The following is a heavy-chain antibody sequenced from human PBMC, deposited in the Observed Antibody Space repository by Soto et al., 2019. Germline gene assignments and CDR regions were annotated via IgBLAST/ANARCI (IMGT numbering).Heavy chain of an antibody. CDR2: ISGSGGST. CDR3: AKDMSSCSGGSCYINWFDP. Sequence: EVQLLESGGGLVQPGGSLRLSCAASGFTFSSYAMSWVRQAPGKGLEWVSAISGSGGSTYYADSVKGRFTISRDNSKNTLYLQRSSRRAEDTAVYYCAKDMSSCSGGSCYINWFDPWGQGTLVTVSS. V-gene: IGHV3-23*01. J-gene: IGHJ5*02. D-gene: IGHD2-15*01. CDR1: GFTFSSYA.